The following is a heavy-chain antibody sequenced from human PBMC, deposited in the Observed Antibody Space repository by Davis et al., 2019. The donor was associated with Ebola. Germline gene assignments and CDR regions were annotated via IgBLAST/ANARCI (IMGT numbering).Heavy chain of an antibody. D-gene: IGHD3-10*01. J-gene: IGHJ4*02. Sequence: PGGSLRLSCAASGFTFSSYSMNWVRQAPGKGLEWVSYISSSGSTIYYADSVKGRFTISRDNAKNSLYLQMNSLRAEDTAVYYCARGRDYGSGSYYYDYWGQGTLVTVSS. CDR1: GFTFSSYS. CDR3: ARGRDYGSGSYYYDY. CDR2: ISSSGSTI. V-gene: IGHV3-48*04.